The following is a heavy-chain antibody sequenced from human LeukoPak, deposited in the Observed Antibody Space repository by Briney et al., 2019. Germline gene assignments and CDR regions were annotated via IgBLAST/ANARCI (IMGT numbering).Heavy chain of an antibody. Sequence: GGSLRLSCAASGFTFSSYAMSWVRQAPGKGLEWVSGISGSGGNTYYADSVKGRFTISRDTSKNTLYLQMNSLRAEDTAVHYCAKDKYSRVYYGMDVWGQGTTVTVSS. D-gene: IGHD2-21*01. V-gene: IGHV3-23*01. CDR2: ISGSGGNT. J-gene: IGHJ6*02. CDR3: AKDKYSRVYYGMDV. CDR1: GFTFSSYA.